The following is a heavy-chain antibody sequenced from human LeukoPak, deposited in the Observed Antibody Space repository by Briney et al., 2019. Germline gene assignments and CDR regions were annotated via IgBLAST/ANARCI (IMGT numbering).Heavy chain of an antibody. D-gene: IGHD1-26*01. Sequence: SETLSLTCTVSGGSISSSSYYWGWIRQPPGKGLEWIGSIYYSGSTYYNPSLKSRVTISVDTSKNQFSLKLSSVTAADTVVYYCAGLLPDLYSGSYGDYFDYWGQGTLVTVSS. CDR2: IYYSGST. CDR3: AGLLPDLYSGSYGDYFDY. J-gene: IGHJ4*02. CDR1: GGSISSSSYY. V-gene: IGHV4-39*01.